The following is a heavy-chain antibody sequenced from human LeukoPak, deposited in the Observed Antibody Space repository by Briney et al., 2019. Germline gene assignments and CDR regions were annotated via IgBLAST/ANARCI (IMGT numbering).Heavy chain of an antibody. J-gene: IGHJ4*02. CDR3: ARANTAMVDY. D-gene: IGHD5-18*01. CDR2: IWYDGSNK. CDR1: GFTFSSYG. Sequence: RRTLRLSCAASGFTFSSYGIHWVLQAPGKGLGWVAVIWYDGSNKYYADSVKGRLTISRDNSKNTLYLQMNSLRAEDTAVYYCARANTAMVDYWGQGTLVTVSS. V-gene: IGHV3-33*01.